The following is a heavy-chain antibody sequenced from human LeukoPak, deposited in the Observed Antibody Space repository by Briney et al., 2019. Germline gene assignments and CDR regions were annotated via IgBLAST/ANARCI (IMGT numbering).Heavy chain of an antibody. CDR2: INPSVST. CDR1: GGSFTGYY. CDR3: ARGSRLYYDFWSGYPNWFDP. V-gene: IGHV4-34*01. Sequence: PETLSPTCAVYGGSFTGYYCSWIRQPPGKGLGWIGEINPSVSTNYHPSPKTRVTISVDTSKNQFSLKLCSWAAADPPAYSGARGSRLYYDFWSGYPNWFDPWGQGTLVTVSS. D-gene: IGHD3-3*01. J-gene: IGHJ5*02.